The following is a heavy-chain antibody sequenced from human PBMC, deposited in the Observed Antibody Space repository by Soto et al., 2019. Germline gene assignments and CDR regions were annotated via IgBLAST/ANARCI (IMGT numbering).Heavy chain of an antibody. D-gene: IGHD7-27*01. CDR1: GGSINNVNYC. CDR2: IYDGGTT. V-gene: IGHV4-30-4*01. J-gene: IGHJ4*02. CDR3: ARGPSGDKVDY. Sequence: QVQLQESGPGLVKPSQTLSLTCTVSGGSINNVNYCWSWIRQSSDKGLEWIGHIYDGGTTYNNPSLTXRXTXSXXTSNNRFSLKLSSVSAADTAVYYCARGPSGDKVDYWGQGTLVTVSS.